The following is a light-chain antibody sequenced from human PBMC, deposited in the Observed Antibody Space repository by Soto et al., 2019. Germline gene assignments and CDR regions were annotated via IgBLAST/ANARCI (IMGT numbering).Light chain of an antibody. CDR1: QSISTW. CDR3: QQYNSFPWT. J-gene: IGKJ1*01. CDR2: KAS. V-gene: IGKV1-5*03. Sequence: DIQMTQSPSALSASVGDSVTITCRASQSISTWLAWYQQKPGKAPNLLIYKASSLESGFPSTFSGSGSGTEFTLTVHSLQPDDFATYYCQQYNSFPWTFGQGTKVEIK.